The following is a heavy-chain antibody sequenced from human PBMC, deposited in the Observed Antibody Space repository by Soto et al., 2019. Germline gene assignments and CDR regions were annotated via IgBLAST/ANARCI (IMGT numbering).Heavy chain of an antibody. CDR3: ARDTGSIVGATTFDY. D-gene: IGHD1-26*01. CDR1: GYTFTSYA. J-gene: IGHJ4*02. Sequence: ASVKVSCKASGYTFTSYAMHWVRQAPGQRLEWMGWINAGNGNTKYSQKFQGRVTITGDTSASTAYMELSSLRSEDTAVYYCARDTGSIVGATTFDYWGQGTLVTVSS. V-gene: IGHV1-3*01. CDR2: INAGNGNT.